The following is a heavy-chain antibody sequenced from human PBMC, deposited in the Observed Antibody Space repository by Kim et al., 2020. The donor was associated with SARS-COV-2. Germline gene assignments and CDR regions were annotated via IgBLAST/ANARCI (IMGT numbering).Heavy chain of an antibody. CDR1: GYTFTSYA. D-gene: IGHD6-13*01. Sequence: ASVKVSCKASGYTFTSYAMHWVRQAPGQRLEWMGWINAGNGNTKYSQKFQGRVTITRDTSASTAYMELSSLRSEDTAVYYCARERFGQQLANWFDPWGQGTLVTVSS. V-gene: IGHV1-3*01. J-gene: IGHJ5*02. CDR2: INAGNGNT. CDR3: ARERFGQQLANWFDP.